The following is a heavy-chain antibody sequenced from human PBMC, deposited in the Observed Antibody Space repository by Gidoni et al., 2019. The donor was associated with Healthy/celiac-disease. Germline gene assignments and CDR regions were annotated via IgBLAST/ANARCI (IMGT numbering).Heavy chain of an antibody. J-gene: IGHJ4*02. V-gene: IGHV3-23*01. D-gene: IGHD6-13*01. CDR1: GFTFSSYA. Sequence: EVQLLESGGGLVQPGGSLRLSCAASGFTFSSYAMSWVRQAPGKGLEWVSAISGSGGSTYYADSVKGRFTISRDNSKNTLYLQMNSLSAEDTAVYYCAKARSSSWCCDYWGQGTLVTVSS. CDR2: ISGSGGST. CDR3: AKARSSSWCCDY.